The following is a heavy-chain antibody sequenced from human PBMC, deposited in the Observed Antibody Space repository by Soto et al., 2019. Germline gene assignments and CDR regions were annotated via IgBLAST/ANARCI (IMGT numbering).Heavy chain of an antibody. CDR2: VSDRGGT. D-gene: IGHD4-17*01. CDR1: GGSVSGYS. V-gene: IGHV4-34*01. CDR3: ARRVAVTYFFDT. J-gene: IGHJ4*02. Sequence: QVYLQQWGAGPLNPSETLSLTCAVYGGSVSGYSWTWLRQPPGKGLEWIGEVSDRGGTTYSPSLKSRLTISMDTSKKQFSLRLTSVTAADTALYYCARRVAVTYFFDTWGQGALVPVSS.